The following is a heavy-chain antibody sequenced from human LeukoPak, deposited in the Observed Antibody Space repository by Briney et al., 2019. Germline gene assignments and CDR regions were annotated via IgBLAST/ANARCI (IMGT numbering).Heavy chain of an antibody. CDR2: IYYSGST. V-gene: IGHV4-61*01. Sequence: SETLSLTCTVSGASVSGSPYYWSWIRQPPGKGLEWIGYIYYSGSTNYNPSLKSRVTISVDTSKNQFSLKLSSVTAADTAVYYCARATGYCTNGVCFQGAFDIWGQGTMVTVSS. CDR3: ARATGYCTNGVCFQGAFDI. D-gene: IGHD2-8*01. J-gene: IGHJ3*02. CDR1: GASVSGSPYY.